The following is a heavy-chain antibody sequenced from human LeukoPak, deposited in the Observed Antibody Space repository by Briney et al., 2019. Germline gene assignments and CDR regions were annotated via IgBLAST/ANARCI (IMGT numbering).Heavy chain of an antibody. CDR2: IYYSGTT. J-gene: IGHJ4*02. D-gene: IGHD3-10*01. V-gene: IGHV4-39*01. CDR3: ASYGSGNYRFFDS. Sequence: PSGTLSLTCTVSGGSISSSSYYWGWMRQPPGKGLEWIGSIYYSGTTSYNPSLKSRLTISVDTSRDQFSLKLSSVTAADTAVYYCASYGSGNYRFFDSWGQGTLVTVSS. CDR1: GGSISSSSYY.